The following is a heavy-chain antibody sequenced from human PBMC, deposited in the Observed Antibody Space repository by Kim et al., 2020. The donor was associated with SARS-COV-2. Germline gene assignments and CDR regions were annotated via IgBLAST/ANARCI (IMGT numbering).Heavy chain of an antibody. V-gene: IGHV4-59*01. Sequence: SETLSLTCTVSGGSISSYYWSWIRQPPGKGLEWIGYIYYSGSTNYNPSLKSRVTISVDTSKNQFSLKLSSVTAADTAVYYCARIRGGYYTNYYYYMDVWGKGTTVTVSS. CDR3: ARIRGGYYTNYYYYMDV. D-gene: IGHD3-3*01. CDR2: IYYSGST. J-gene: IGHJ6*03. CDR1: GGSISSYY.